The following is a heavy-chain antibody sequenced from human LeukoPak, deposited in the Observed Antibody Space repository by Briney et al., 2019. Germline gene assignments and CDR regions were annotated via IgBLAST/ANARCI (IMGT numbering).Heavy chain of an antibody. CDR3: ATYSGTYRDH. V-gene: IGHV3-21*06. CDR2: IRTGGKHI. Sequence: GGSLRLSCAGSGFIFSSYNMNWVRQAPGKGLEWVSSIRTGGKHIYYADSVRDRFAISRDDAKNSLYLQMNNLGVDDTAVYYCATYSGTYRDHWGQGTLVTVSS. J-gene: IGHJ4*02. D-gene: IGHD1-26*01. CDR1: GFIFSSYN.